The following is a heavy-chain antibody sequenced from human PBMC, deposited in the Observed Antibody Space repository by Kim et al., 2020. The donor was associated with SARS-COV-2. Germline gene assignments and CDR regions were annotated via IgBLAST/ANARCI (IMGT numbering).Heavy chain of an antibody. V-gene: IGHV1-69*13. Sequence: SVKVSCKASGGTFSSYAISWVRQAPGQGLEWMGGIIPIFGTANYAQKFQGRVTITADESTSTAYMELSSLRSEDTAVYYCARSRDRNYYGSGSYYRGSLIPFDYWGQGTLVTVSS. CDR3: ARSRDRNYYGSGSYYRGSLIPFDY. J-gene: IGHJ4*02. CDR1: GGTFSSYA. D-gene: IGHD3-10*01. CDR2: IIPIFGTA.